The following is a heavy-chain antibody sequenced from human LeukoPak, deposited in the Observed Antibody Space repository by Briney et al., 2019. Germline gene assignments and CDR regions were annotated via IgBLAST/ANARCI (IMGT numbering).Heavy chain of an antibody. J-gene: IGHJ4*02. CDR3: ARKRGIAVAAY. Sequence: GGSLRLSCAASGFTFSTSTMNWVRQAPGKGLEWVSYISGSSNSIYYADSVKGRFTISRDNAKNSLYLQMNSLRAEDTAVYYCARKRGIAVAAYWGQGTLVTVSS. CDR2: ISGSSNSI. V-gene: IGHV3-48*04. D-gene: IGHD6-19*01. CDR1: GFTFSTST.